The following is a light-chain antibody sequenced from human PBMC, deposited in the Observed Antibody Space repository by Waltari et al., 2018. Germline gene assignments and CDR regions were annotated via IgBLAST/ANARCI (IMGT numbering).Light chain of an antibody. CDR2: DVS. J-gene: IGKJ1*01. CDR3: QQGDSLPPT. V-gene: IGKV1-12*01. CDR1: QDVTNH. Sequence: DPQMTQSPSSVSASLGDRVTITCRASQDVTNHLAWFQQKPGRAPKVLIFDVSTLQSGVPSRFSGSGSGTEFSLTISSLQPEDFATYYCQQGDSLPPTFGQGTKVEIK.